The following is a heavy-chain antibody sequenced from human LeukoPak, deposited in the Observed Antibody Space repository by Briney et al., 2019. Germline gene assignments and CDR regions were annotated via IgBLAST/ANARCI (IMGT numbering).Heavy chain of an antibody. V-gene: IGHV1-3*01. CDR2: INAGNGNT. J-gene: IGHJ4*02. CDR3: ARDGDYGDYVPFDY. CDR1: GYTFTGYY. D-gene: IGHD4-17*01. Sequence: ASVNVSCTASGYTFTGYYMHWVRQAPGQRLEWMGWINAGNGNTKYSQKFQGRVTITRDTSASTAYMELSSLRSEDTAVYYCARDGDYGDYVPFDYWGQGTLVTVSS.